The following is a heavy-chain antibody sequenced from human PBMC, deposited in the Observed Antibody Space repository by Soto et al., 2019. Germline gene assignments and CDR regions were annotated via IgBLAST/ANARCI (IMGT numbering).Heavy chain of an antibody. D-gene: IGHD5-12*01. CDR1: GYTFTSYD. J-gene: IGHJ6*02. CDR2: MNPNSGNT. V-gene: IGHV1-8*01. CDR3: ARDLGAYSGSAGGMDV. Sequence: ASVKVSCKASGYTFTSYDINWVRQATGQGLEWMGWMNPNSGNTGYAQKFQGRVTMTRNTSISTAYMELSSLRSEDTAVYYCARDLGAYSGSAGGMDVWGQGTTVTVSS.